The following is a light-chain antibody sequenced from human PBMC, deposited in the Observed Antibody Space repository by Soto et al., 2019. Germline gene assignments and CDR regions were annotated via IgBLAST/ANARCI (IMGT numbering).Light chain of an antibody. CDR1: QSVSSN. V-gene: IGKV3-15*01. CDR2: GAS. J-gene: IGKJ5*01. Sequence: EIVMTQSPATLSVSPGERATLSCRASQSVSSNLAWYQQKPGQAPRLLIYGASTRATGIPARFSGSGSGTEFTLTISSMQSEDFVVYYCQQYNNWPPITFAQGTRLEIK. CDR3: QQYNNWPPIT.